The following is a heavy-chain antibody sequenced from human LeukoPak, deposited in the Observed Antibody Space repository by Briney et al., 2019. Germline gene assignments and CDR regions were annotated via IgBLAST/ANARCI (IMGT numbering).Heavy chain of an antibody. J-gene: IGHJ5*02. Sequence: GGSLRLSCAASGFTFSSYWMRWVRQAPGKGLVWVSRINSDGGSTSYADSVKGRFTISRDNAKNTLYLQMNSLRAEDTAVYYCARAKWEQRWFDPWGQGTLVTVSS. CDR2: INSDGGST. CDR1: GFTFSSYW. V-gene: IGHV3-74*01. CDR3: ARAKWEQRWFDP. D-gene: IGHD1-26*01.